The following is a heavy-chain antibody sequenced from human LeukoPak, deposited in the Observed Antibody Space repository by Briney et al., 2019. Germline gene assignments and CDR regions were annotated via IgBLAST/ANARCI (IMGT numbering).Heavy chain of an antibody. CDR1: GFTVSSNY. J-gene: IGHJ3*02. D-gene: IGHD3/OR15-3a*01. V-gene: IGHV3-53*01. CDR3: AREDYEAFDI. CDR2: IYSGGST. Sequence: HPGGSLRLSRAASGFTVSSNYMSWVRQAPGKGLEWVSVIYSGGSTYYSDSVKGRFTISRDNSKNTLYLQMNSLRAEDTAVYYCAREDYEAFDIWGQGTMVTVSS.